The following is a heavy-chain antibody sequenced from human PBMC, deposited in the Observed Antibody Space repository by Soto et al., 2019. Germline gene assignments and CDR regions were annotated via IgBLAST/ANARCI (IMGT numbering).Heavy chain of an antibody. D-gene: IGHD2-2*01. CDR3: AALDCNSSSCYSTFDC. J-gene: IGHJ4*02. CDR2: IYDTGST. V-gene: IGHV4-4*07. CDR1: GGSISTYH. Sequence: PSETLSLTCTVSGGSISTYHWTWIRQPAGKGLEWIGRIYDTGSTNYNPSLKSRVTMSVDTSKTQFSLKLNSLTAADTAVYYCAALDCNSSSCYSTFDCWGQGTLVTVSS.